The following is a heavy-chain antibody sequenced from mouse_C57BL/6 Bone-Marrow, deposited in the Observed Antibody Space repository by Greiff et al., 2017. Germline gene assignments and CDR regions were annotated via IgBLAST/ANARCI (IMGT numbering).Heavy chain of an antibody. CDR3: ARVITTVPSFDY. Sequence: QVQLQQPGAELVKPGASVKMSCKASGYTFTSYWITWVKQRPGQGLEWIGDIYPGSGSTNYNEKFKSKATLTVDTSSSTAYMQLSSLTSEDSAVYYCARVITTVPSFDYWGQGTTLTVSS. CDR2: IYPGSGST. J-gene: IGHJ2*01. V-gene: IGHV1-55*01. D-gene: IGHD1-1*01. CDR1: GYTFTSYW.